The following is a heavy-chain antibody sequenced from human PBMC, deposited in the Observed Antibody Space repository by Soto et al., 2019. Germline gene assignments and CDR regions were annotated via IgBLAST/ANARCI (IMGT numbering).Heavy chain of an antibody. CDR3: ARDNGYLHY. V-gene: IGHV3-30*03. CDR1: GFSFTTYG. Sequence: GWSLILSCTASGFSFTTYGMHWVRQSPGKGLEWVTFISYDGSNKYYADSVKGRFTISRDNFKNTMYLQMNSLRPEDTAVFYCARDNGYLHYWGQGTLVTVSS. CDR2: ISYDGSNK. J-gene: IGHJ4*02.